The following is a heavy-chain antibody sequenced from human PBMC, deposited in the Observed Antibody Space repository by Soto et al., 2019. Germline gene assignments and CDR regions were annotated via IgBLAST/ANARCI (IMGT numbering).Heavy chain of an antibody. CDR1: GYTFTSYG. CDR3: ARVTIFGVVAPHWFDP. CDR2: ISAYNGNT. J-gene: IGHJ5*02. D-gene: IGHD3-3*01. V-gene: IGHV1-18*01. Sequence: QVQLVQSGAEVKKPGASVKVSCKASGYTFTSYGISWVRQAPGQGLEWMGWISAYNGNTNYAQKLQGRVTMTTDTSTSKAYMELRSLRSDDTAVYYCARVTIFGVVAPHWFDPWGQGTLVTVSS.